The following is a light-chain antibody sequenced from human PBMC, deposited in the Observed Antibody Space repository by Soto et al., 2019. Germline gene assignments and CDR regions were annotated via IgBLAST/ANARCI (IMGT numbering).Light chain of an antibody. CDR2: KAS. CDR3: QQYNNYGSWT. J-gene: IGKJ1*01. V-gene: IGKV1-5*03. Sequence: DIQMTQSPSTLSASVGDRVTITCRASQSISAWLAWYQQKPGKAPKLLIYKASSLESGVPSRFSGSGSGTDFTLTFSSLQPDDFATYYCQQYNNYGSWTFGQGTKVEIK. CDR1: QSISAW.